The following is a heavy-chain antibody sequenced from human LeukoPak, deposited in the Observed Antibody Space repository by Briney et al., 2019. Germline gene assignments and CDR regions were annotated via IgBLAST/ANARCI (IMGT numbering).Heavy chain of an antibody. D-gene: IGHD5-24*01. V-gene: IGHV4-39*01. J-gene: IGHJ4*02. CDR3: ARLGGRGGYNFDY. CDR1: GASISSSSYY. CDR2: FYYSGST. Sequence: SETLSLTCSVSGASISSSSYYWGWVRQPPGRGLEWIGSFYYSGSTYYNPSLKSRVTISVDTSKTHFSLKVSSVTAADTAVYYCARLGGRGGYNFDYWGQGTLVTVSS.